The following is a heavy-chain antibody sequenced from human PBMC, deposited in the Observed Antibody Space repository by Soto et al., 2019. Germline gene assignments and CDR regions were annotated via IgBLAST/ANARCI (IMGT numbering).Heavy chain of an antibody. CDR1: GGTFSSYA. D-gene: IGHD3-22*01. CDR2: IIPIFGTA. CDR3: ARPSSRWYYDSSGYYFDY. Sequence: ASVKVSCKASGGTFSSYAISWVRQAPGQGLEWMGGIIPIFGTANYAQRFQGRVTITADESTSTAYMELSSLRSEDTAVYYCARPSSRWYYDSSGYYFDYWGQGTLVTVSS. J-gene: IGHJ4*02. V-gene: IGHV1-69*13.